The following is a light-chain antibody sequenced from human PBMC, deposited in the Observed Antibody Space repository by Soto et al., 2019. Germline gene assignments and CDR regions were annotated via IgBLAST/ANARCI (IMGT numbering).Light chain of an antibody. CDR1: ESVFHGSNDKNY. CDR3: QHYYSPPHS. V-gene: IGKV4-1*01. CDR2: WAS. Sequence: DIVMTQSPDSLAASLGERATITCKSSESVFHGSNDKNYVAWYQQRPGQPPRLLISWASTRESGVPDRFSGSGSGTDFTLTVSSLQAEDVAVYYCQHYYSPPHSFGQGTKLEIK. J-gene: IGKJ2*03.